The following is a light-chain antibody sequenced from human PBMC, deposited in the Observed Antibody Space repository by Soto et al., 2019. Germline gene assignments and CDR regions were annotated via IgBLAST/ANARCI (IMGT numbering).Light chain of an antibody. CDR2: GAS. CDR3: QQRTNWPPLT. Sequence: EIVMTQSPATLSVSPGERATLSCRASQSVSSSSLAWFQQKPGQAPRLLIYGASSRATGIPDRFSGSGSGTDFTLTISRLEPEDFAVYHCQQRTNWPPLTFGGGTKVDIK. CDR1: QSVSSSS. V-gene: IGKV3D-20*02. J-gene: IGKJ4*01.